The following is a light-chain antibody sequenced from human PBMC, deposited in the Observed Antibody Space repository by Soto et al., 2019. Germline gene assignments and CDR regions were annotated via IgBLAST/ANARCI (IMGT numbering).Light chain of an antibody. Sequence: QYALTQPASVSGSPGQSITIACTGTSSDIGGYNFVSWYQQHPGKAPKLLIYDVGNRPSGVSNRFSGSKSGNTASLTISGLQAEDEAHYYCNSYRTVSTYVFGTGTKLTVL. CDR1: SSDIGGYNF. CDR3: NSYRTVSTYV. V-gene: IGLV2-14*01. CDR2: DVG. J-gene: IGLJ1*01.